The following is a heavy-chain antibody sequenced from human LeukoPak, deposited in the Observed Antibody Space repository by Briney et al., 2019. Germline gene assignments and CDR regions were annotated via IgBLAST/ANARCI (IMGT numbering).Heavy chain of an antibody. CDR3: ARDPGIYCSSTSCYMRRMDV. J-gene: IGHJ6*03. D-gene: IGHD2-2*02. V-gene: IGHV1-8*01. CDR1: GYTFTSYD. CDR2: MNPNSGNT. Sequence: ASVKVSCKASGYTFTSYDINWVRQATGQGLEWMGWMNPNSGNTGYAQKFQGRVTMTRNTSISTAYMELSSLRSEDTAVYYCARDPGIYCSSTSCYMRRMDVWGKGTTVTVSS.